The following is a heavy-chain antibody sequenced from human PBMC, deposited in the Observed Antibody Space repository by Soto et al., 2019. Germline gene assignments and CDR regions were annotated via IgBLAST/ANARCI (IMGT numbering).Heavy chain of an antibody. V-gene: IGHV5-51*01. Sequence: LKISCKGSGYSFTSYWIGWVRQMPGKGLEWMGIIYPGDSDTRYSPSFQGQVTISADKSISTAYLQWSSLKASDTAMYYCARITYYYDSSGYKIGWFDPWGQGTLVTVSS. CDR3: ARITYYYDSSGYKIGWFDP. CDR1: GYSFTSYW. CDR2: IYPGDSDT. D-gene: IGHD3-22*01. J-gene: IGHJ5*02.